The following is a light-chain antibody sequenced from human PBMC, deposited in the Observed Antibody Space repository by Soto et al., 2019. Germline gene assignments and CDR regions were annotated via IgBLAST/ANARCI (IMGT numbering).Light chain of an antibody. CDR2: DAS. Sequence: DIQLTQSPSFLSASVGDRVSITCRASRGISSYLGWYQQKPGKAPNLLIYDASTLHSGVPSRFSGGGSGTDFTLTISSLQPEDFATYYCQQVNVYPSTFGGGTKVDIK. V-gene: IGKV1-9*01. J-gene: IGKJ4*01. CDR1: RGISSY. CDR3: QQVNVYPST.